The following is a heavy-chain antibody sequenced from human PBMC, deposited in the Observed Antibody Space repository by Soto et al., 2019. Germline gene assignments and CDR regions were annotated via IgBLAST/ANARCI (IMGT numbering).Heavy chain of an antibody. V-gene: IGHV1-8*01. CDR3: ARSRYGDNVDY. CDR2: MNPNSGNT. CDR1: GYTFTSYD. D-gene: IGHD4-17*01. Sequence: QVQLVQSGAEVKKPGASVKVSCKASGYTFTSYDINSVRQATGQGLEWMGWMNPNSGNTGYAQKFQGRVTMTRNTSVHTAYMELSILRCEDTAVYYCARSRYGDNVDYWGQVTLVTVSS. J-gene: IGHJ4*02.